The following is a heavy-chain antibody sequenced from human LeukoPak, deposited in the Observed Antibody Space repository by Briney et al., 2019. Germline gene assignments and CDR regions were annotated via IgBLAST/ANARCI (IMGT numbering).Heavy chain of an antibody. CDR1: GYSISSGYY. V-gene: IGHV4-38-2*01. Sequence: SETLSLTXAVSGYSISSGYYWGWIRQPPGKGLEWIGSIYHSGSTYYNPSLKSRVTISVDTSKNQFSLKLSSVTAADTAVYYCARRYQVAAFYYFDHWGQGTLLTVSS. J-gene: IGHJ4*02. D-gene: IGHD2-15*01. CDR2: IYHSGST. CDR3: ARRYQVAAFYYFDH.